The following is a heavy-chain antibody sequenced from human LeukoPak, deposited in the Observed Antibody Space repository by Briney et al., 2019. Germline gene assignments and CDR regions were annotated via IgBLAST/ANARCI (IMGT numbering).Heavy chain of an antibody. CDR1: GGTFSSYT. CDR3: ARPYCGGDCSQAYYYYYYMDV. V-gene: IGHV1-69*02. CDR2: IIPILGIA. D-gene: IGHD2-21*01. J-gene: IGHJ6*03. Sequence: SVKVSCKASGGTFSSYTISWVRQAPGQGLEWMGRIIPILGIANYAQKFQGRVTITADKSTSTAYMELSSLRSEDTAVYYCARPYCGGDCSQAYYYYYYMDVWGKGTTVTVSS.